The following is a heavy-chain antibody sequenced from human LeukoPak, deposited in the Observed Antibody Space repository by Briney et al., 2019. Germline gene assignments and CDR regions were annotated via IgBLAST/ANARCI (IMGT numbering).Heavy chain of an antibody. CDR2: ISATGGST. Sequence: GGSLRLSCAASGFTFSSYGITWVRQAPGKGLEWVSTISATGGSTYYADSVKGRFTISRDNSKDTLYLQMNSLRAEDTAVYYCARLSKGRLYGDYDYWGQGTLVTVSS. CDR1: GFTFSSYG. CDR3: ARLSKGRLYGDYDY. D-gene: IGHD4-17*01. J-gene: IGHJ4*02. V-gene: IGHV3-23*01.